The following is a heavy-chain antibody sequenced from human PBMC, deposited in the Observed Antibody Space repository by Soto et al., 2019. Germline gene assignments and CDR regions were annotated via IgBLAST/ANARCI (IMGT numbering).Heavy chain of an antibody. CDR3: AKVPLRPYFFDL. Sequence: GGSLRLSCTASGFTFANYAMHWVRQAPGKGLEWVSRVSAGGDNTDYADAVKGRLTISRDNSKNTLFLQMTSLRAEDTALYYCAKVPLRPYFFDLWGTGTMVTVSS. V-gene: IGHV3-23*01. CDR1: GFTFANYA. J-gene: IGHJ4*02. CDR2: VSAGGDNT.